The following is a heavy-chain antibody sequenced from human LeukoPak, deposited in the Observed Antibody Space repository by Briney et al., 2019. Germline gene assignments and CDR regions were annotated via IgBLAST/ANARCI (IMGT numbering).Heavy chain of an antibody. CDR3: AREYYYDSSGYYFDY. D-gene: IGHD3-22*01. CDR1: GFTFSSYS. V-gene: IGHV3-21*01. J-gene: IGHJ4*02. Sequence: GGSLRLPCAASGFTFSSYSMNWVRQAPGKGLEWVSSISSSSSYIYYADSVKGRFTISRDNAKNSLYLQMNSLRAEDTAVYYCAREYYYDSSGYYFDYWGQGTLVTVSS. CDR2: ISSSSSYI.